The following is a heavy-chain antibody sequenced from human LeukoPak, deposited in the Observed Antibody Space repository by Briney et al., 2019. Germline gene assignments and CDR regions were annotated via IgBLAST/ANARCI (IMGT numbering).Heavy chain of an antibody. CDR3: ARDSIVVVPAAMVDYYYYMDV. Sequence: SVKVSCKASGYTLTGYYMHWVPQAPGQELGWMGWINPNSGGRNYAQKFQGRVTMTRDTSISKAYMELSRLRSDDTAVYYCARDSIVVVPAAMVDYYYYMDVWGKGTTVTVSS. D-gene: IGHD2-2*01. CDR1: GYTLTGYY. CDR2: INPNSGGR. V-gene: IGHV1-2*02. J-gene: IGHJ6*03.